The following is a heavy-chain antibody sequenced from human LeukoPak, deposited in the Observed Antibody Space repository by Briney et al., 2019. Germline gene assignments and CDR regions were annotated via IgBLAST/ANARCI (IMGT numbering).Heavy chain of an antibody. Sequence: SVKVSCKASGYTFTGYYMHWVRQAPGQGLEWMGGIIPIFGTANYAQKFQGRVTITADESTSTAYMELSSLRSEDTAVYYCARALTIRYRYAAFDIWGQGTMVTVSS. CDR3: ARALTIRYRYAAFDI. J-gene: IGHJ3*02. D-gene: IGHD3-9*01. V-gene: IGHV1-69*13. CDR2: IIPIFGTA. CDR1: GYTFTGYY.